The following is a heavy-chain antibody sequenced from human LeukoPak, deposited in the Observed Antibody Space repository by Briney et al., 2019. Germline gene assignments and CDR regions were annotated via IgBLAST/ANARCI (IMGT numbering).Heavy chain of an antibody. D-gene: IGHD3-22*01. CDR2: IYYSGGT. Sequence: PSETLSLTCSVSGGSIISHYWSWIRQPPGKGLEWIGYIYYSGGTNYNPSLKSRVTISVDTSKNQISLKLNSVTAADTAVYYCARVPYYDSSGYSTFDFDYWGQGTLVTVSS. V-gene: IGHV4-59*11. J-gene: IGHJ4*02. CDR1: GGSIISHY. CDR3: ARVPYYDSSGYSTFDFDY.